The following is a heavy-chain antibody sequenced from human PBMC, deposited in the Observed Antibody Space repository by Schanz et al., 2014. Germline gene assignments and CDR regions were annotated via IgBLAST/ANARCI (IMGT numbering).Heavy chain of an antibody. V-gene: IGHV1-69*02. J-gene: IGHJ6*02. CDR2: IMPLRGIG. CDR3: TRRRRADPNDFDV. D-gene: IGHD3-3*01. CDR1: GDTFSKYN. Sequence: QVQLVQSGPEVKKPGSSVKVSCQAFGDTFSKYNIMWVRQVPGQGLEWLGRIMPLRGIGNNAWKFQDRLTITADKSMTITYKECSSLGAEDTADYCCTRRRRADPNDFDVWGRGTTVTVS.